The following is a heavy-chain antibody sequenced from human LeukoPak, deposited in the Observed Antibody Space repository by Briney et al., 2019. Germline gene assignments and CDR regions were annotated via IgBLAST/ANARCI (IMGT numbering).Heavy chain of an antibody. V-gene: IGHV3-23*01. D-gene: IGHD3-3*01. J-gene: IGHJ4*02. CDR3: AKETISGVGVPRSDY. Sequence: PGGSLRLSCVASGFTFSSCAMSWVRQAPGKGLEWVSAISRSGKNTYYEDSVKGRFTISRDNSESTLYLQMGSLGAEDTAVYYCAKETISGVGVPRSDYWGQGTLVTVSS. CDR1: GFTFSSCA. CDR2: ISRSGKNT.